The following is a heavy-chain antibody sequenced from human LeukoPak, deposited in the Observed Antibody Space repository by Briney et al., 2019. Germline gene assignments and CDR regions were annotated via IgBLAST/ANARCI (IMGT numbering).Heavy chain of an antibody. CDR3: ASIVGATAYFDY. CDR1: GGTFSSYA. V-gene: IGHV1-69*13. J-gene: IGHJ4*02. D-gene: IGHD1-26*01. Sequence: SVKVSCKASGGTFSSYAISWVRRAPGQGLEWMGGIIPIFGTANYAQKFQGRVTITADESTSTAYMELSSLRSEDTAVYYCASIVGATAYFDYWGQGTLVTVSS. CDR2: IIPIFGTA.